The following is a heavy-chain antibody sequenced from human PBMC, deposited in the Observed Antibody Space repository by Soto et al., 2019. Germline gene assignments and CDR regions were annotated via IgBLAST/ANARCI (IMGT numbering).Heavy chain of an antibody. J-gene: IGHJ4*02. D-gene: IGHD3-3*01. CDR1: GGTFSSYA. V-gene: IGHV1-69*06. CDR2: IIPIFGTA. CDR3: ARSITISGVVISSYYFDY. Sequence: ASVKVSCKASGGTFSSYAISWVRQAPGQGLEWMGGIIPIFGTANYAQKFQGRVTITADKSTSTAYMELSSLRSEDTAVYYCARSITISGVVISSYYFDYWGQGTLVTVSS.